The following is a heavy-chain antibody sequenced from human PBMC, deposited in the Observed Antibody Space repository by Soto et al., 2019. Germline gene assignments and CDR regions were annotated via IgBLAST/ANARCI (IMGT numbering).Heavy chain of an antibody. V-gene: IGHV3-21*01. J-gene: IGHJ6*02. CDR3: ARGRGSSSGMDV. Sequence: GGSLRLSCAASGFTFSSYSMNWVRQAPGKGLEWVSSISSSSSYIYYADSVEGRFTISRDNAKNSLYLQMNSLRAEDTAVYYCARGRGSSSGMDVWGQGTTVTVSS. CDR2: ISSSSSYI. CDR1: GFTFSSYS. D-gene: IGHD6-6*01.